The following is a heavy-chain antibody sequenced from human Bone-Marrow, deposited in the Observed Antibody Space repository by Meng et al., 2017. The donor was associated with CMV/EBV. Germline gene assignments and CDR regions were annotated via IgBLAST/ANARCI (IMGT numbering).Heavy chain of an antibody. D-gene: IGHD4-23*01. V-gene: IGHV2-70D*14. CDR1: GFSLSTSAMR. Sequence: SGPTLVKPTQTLTRTCTFSGFSLSTSAMRVSWIRQPPGKALEWLARIDWDDDKFYSTSLKTRLTISKDTSKNQVVLTMTNMEPVDTATYYCARMGYRRWSDDWFDSWGQGTLVTVSS. CDR3: ARMGYRRWSDDWFDS. CDR2: IDWDDDK. J-gene: IGHJ5*01.